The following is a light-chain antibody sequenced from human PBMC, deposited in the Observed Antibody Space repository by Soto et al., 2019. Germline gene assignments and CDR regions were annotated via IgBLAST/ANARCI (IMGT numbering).Light chain of an antibody. V-gene: IGKV3-11*01. CDR1: QSVSSY. J-gene: IGKJ5*01. CDR2: GAS. Sequence: EIVLTQSPATLSVSPGDRATLSCRASQSVSSYLAWYQQRPGQAPRLLIYGASNRATGIPVRFSGSGSGTDFTLTISSLEAEDVAVYYCQQRNDWPMTFGQGTRLEIK. CDR3: QQRNDWPMT.